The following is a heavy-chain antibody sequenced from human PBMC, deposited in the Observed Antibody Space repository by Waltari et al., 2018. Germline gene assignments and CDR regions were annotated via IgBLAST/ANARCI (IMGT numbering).Heavy chain of an antibody. CDR3: ARSNVVVIAIHPFFDY. CDR1: GYTFTGYY. J-gene: IGHJ4*02. Sequence: QVQLVQSGAEVKKPGASVKVSCKASGYTFTGYYMHWVRQAPGQGLEWMGWINPNSGGTNYAQKFQGRVTMTRDTSISTAYMELSRLRSDDTAVYYCARSNVVVIAIHPFFDYWGQGTLVTVSS. D-gene: IGHD2-21*01. CDR2: INPNSGGT. V-gene: IGHV1-2*02.